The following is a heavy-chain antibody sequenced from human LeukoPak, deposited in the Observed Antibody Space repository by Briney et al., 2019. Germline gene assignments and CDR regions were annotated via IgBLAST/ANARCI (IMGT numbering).Heavy chain of an antibody. Sequence: GGSLRLSCAASGFTFSSYAMSWVRQAPGKGLERVSAISGSGGSTYYADSVKGRFTISRDNSKNTLYLQMNSLRAEDTAVYYCARNLGSSGWYRWFDPWGQGTLVTVSS. J-gene: IGHJ5*02. CDR2: ISGSGGST. CDR3: ARNLGSSGWYRWFDP. D-gene: IGHD6-19*01. V-gene: IGHV3-23*01. CDR1: GFTFSSYA.